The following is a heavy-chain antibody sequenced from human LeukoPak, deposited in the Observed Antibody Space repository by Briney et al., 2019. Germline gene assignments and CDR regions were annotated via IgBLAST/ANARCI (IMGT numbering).Heavy chain of an antibody. D-gene: IGHD4-23*01. J-gene: IGHJ4*02. Sequence: SETLSLTCAVDGESLNYYYWSWIRQSPGKGLEWIGDIFDGKTINYNPSLKSRVTISAATSSQQFSLNLKSVTAADTAVYFCASGAWATRLNSWAQGALVIVSS. CDR3: ASGAWATRLNS. V-gene: IGHV4-34*12. CDR2: IFDGKTI. CDR1: GESLNYYY.